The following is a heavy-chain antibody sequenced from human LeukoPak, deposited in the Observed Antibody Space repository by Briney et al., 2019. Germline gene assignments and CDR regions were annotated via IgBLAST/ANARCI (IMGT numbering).Heavy chain of an antibody. CDR2: ISYDGSNK. Sequence: GGSPRLSCAASGFTFSSYGMHWVRQAPGKGLEWVAVISYDGSNKYYADSVKGRFTISRDNSKNTLYLQMNSLRAEDTAVYYCAKAAGAETINCYFDYWGQGTLVTVSS. J-gene: IGHJ4*02. CDR1: GFTFSSYG. D-gene: IGHD1-1*01. CDR3: AKAAGAETINCYFDY. V-gene: IGHV3-30*18.